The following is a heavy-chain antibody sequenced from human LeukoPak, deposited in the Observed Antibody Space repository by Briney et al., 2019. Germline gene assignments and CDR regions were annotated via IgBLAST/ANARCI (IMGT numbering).Heavy chain of an antibody. CDR1: GFTFTSYA. CDR3: AKGEGGALGIPHPYYFDY. D-gene: IGHD3-16*01. CDR2: ISASGGTT. Sequence: GGSLRLSCAASGFTFTSYAMNWVRQAPGKGLEWVSVISASGGTTDYADSVKGRFTISRDNSKNTLYLQMNSLRAEDTAVYYCAKGEGGALGIPHPYYFDYWGQGNVVTVSS. J-gene: IGHJ4*02. V-gene: IGHV3-23*01.